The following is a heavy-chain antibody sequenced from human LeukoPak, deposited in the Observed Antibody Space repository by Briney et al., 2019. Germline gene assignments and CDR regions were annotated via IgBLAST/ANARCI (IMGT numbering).Heavy chain of an antibody. D-gene: IGHD3-22*01. V-gene: IGHV3-66*01. CDR3: ARDNDSSGYYYDAFDI. CDR2: IYSGGST. Sequence: GGSLRLSCAASGFTVSSNYMSWVRQAPGKGLEWVSVIYSGGSTYYADSVKGRFTISRDNSKNTLYLQMNSLRAEDTAVYYCARDNDSSGYYYDAFDIWGQGIMVTVSS. CDR1: GFTVSSNY. J-gene: IGHJ3*02.